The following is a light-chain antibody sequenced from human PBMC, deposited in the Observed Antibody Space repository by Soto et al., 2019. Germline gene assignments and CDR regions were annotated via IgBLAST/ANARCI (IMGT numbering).Light chain of an antibody. V-gene: IGKV3-15*01. Sequence: EIVMPQSPATLSVSPGESATLSCRASQRVSRHLAWYQQQPGQAPRLLIYGASTRATGIPARFSGSGSGTEFTLTISSLQSEDFAVYYCQQYNNWPPLTFGGGTKVEIK. CDR2: GAS. CDR3: QQYNNWPPLT. J-gene: IGKJ4*01. CDR1: QRVSRH.